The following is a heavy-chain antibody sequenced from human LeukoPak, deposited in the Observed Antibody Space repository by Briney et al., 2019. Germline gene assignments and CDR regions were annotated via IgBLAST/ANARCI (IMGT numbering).Heavy chain of an antibody. CDR2: INPNSGGT. Sequence: GASVKVSCKASGYTFTGYYMHWVRQAPGQGLEWTGWINPNSGGTNYAQKFQGRVTMTRDTSISTAYMELSRLRSDDTAVYYCARAVDIVAPFDYWGQGTLVTVSS. CDR3: ARAVDIVAPFDY. CDR1: GYTFTGYY. J-gene: IGHJ4*02. V-gene: IGHV1-2*02. D-gene: IGHD5-12*01.